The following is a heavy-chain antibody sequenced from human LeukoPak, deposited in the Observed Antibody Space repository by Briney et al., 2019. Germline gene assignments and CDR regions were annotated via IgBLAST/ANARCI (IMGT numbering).Heavy chain of an antibody. CDR2: IYSGGST. CDR3: ARDSSYCSGGVCFDVFDI. CDR1: GFTVSSNY. D-gene: IGHD2-8*02. J-gene: IGHJ3*02. V-gene: IGHV3-66*01. Sequence: PGGSLRLSCAASGFTVSSNYMSWVRQAPGKGLEWVSVIYSGGSTYYADSVKGRFTISRDNSKNTLYLQMNSLRAEDTAVYYCARDSSYCSGGVCFDVFDIWGQGTMVVVSS.